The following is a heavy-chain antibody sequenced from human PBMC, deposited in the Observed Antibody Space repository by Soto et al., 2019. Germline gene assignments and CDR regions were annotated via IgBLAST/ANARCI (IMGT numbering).Heavy chain of an antibody. CDR1: GYTFITYG. J-gene: IGHJ4*02. Sequence: QVQLVQSGAEVKKPGASVKVSCKASGYTFITYGVSWVRQAPGQGLDWRGWISTYNGNTRYAERLQGRVTMTPDTTTNTAYMELRNLRSDDTAVYYCARGPTDYYDNSANYFLDYWGQGTLVTVSS. D-gene: IGHD3-22*01. CDR3: ARGPTDYYDNSANYFLDY. V-gene: IGHV1-18*01. CDR2: ISTYNGNT.